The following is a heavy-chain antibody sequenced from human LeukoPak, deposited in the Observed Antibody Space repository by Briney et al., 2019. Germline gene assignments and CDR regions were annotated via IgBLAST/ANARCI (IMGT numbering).Heavy chain of an antibody. Sequence: GGSLRLSCAASGFTFKTYTMNWVRQAPGKGLEWVSSITSSLSYISYADSVKGRFTISRDNAKNSLSLQMNSLRAEDTAVYYCARDFGRTSDWQPRLYYGMDVWGQGTTVTVSS. V-gene: IGHV3-21*01. CDR3: ARDFGRTSDWQPRLYYGMDV. CDR2: ITSSLSYI. D-gene: IGHD2-2*01. CDR1: GFTFKTYT. J-gene: IGHJ6*02.